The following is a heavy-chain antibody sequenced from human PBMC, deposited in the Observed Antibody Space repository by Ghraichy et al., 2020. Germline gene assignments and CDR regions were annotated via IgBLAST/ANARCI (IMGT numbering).Heavy chain of an antibody. J-gene: IGHJ5*02. D-gene: IGHD4-17*01. CDR2: IYHSGTV. CDR3: AVSLYCDPYNWSDP. V-gene: IGHV4-4*02. CDR1: GGSITSTNW. Sequence: SETLSLTCAVSGGSITSTNWWSWVRQPPGKGLQWIGEIYHSGTVRYNPSLKSRVTILVDKSKRQFSLRLSSVTAADTAVYYCAVSLYCDPYNWSDPWGQGTLVTVSS.